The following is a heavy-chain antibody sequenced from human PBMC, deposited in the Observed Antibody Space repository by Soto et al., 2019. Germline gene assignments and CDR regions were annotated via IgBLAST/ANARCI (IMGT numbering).Heavy chain of an antibody. D-gene: IGHD2-15*01. CDR1: GYTFTSYD. J-gene: IGHJ4*02. V-gene: IGHV1-8*01. CDR2: MNPNSGNT. Sequence: ASVKVSCKASGYTFTSYDINWVRQATGQGLEWMGWMNPNSGNTGYAQKFQGRVTMTRNTSISTAYMQQSSLRSEDTAVYYCALVQSHYCGGGSCPSLDYWGWGSLVTFSS. CDR3: ALVQSHYCGGGSCPSLDY.